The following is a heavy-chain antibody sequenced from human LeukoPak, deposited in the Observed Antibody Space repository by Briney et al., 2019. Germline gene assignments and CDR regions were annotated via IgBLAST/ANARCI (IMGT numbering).Heavy chain of an antibody. CDR3: ARDIVVVPAAKGVWFDP. V-gene: IGHV3-7*01. D-gene: IGHD2-2*01. J-gene: IGHJ5*02. CDR2: INQDGSQK. Sequence: GGSLRLSCAASGFTFSSHWISWVRQAPGKGLEWVAHINQDGSQKSYVDSVEGRFAISRDNAKNSLYLQMNSLRAEDTAVYYCARDIVVVPAAKGVWFDPWGQGTLVTVSS. CDR1: GFTFSSHW.